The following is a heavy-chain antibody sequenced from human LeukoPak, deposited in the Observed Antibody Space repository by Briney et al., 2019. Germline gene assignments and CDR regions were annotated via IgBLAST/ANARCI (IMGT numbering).Heavy chain of an antibody. V-gene: IGHV4-39*01. J-gene: IGHJ4*02. CDR2: IYYSGST. CDR1: GGSISSSSYY. D-gene: IGHD3-10*01. CDR3: ARDVLLWFGELLPSSDY. Sequence: PSETLSLTCTVSGGSISSSSYYWGWIRQPPGKGLEWIGSIYYSGSTYYNPSLKSRVTISVDTSKNQFSLKLSSVTAADTAVYYCARDVLLWFGELLPSSDYWGQGTLVTVSS.